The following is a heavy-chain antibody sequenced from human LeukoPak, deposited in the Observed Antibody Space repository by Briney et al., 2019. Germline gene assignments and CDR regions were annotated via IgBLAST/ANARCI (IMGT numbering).Heavy chain of an antibody. CDR3: AKDLYTGSWYYGMDV. D-gene: IGHD6-6*01. CDR1: GFTFSNYA. J-gene: IGHJ6*02. CDR2: ISVSGGTT. V-gene: IGHV3-23*01. Sequence: PGGSLRLSCAASGFTFSNYAMNWVRQAPGQGLEWVSGISVSGGTTDYADSVKGRFTISRDNSKNTLYLQMNSLRAEDTAVYYCAKDLYTGSWYYGMDVWGQGTTVTVSS.